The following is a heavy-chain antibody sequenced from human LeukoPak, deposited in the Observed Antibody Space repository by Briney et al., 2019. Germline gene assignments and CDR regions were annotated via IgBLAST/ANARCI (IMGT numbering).Heavy chain of an antibody. CDR1: RFTVSSNY. V-gene: IGHV3-53*01. Sequence: GGSLRLSCAASRFTVSSNYMSWVRQAPGKGLEWVSVIYSGGSTYYADSVKGRFTISRDNSKNTLYLQMNSLRAEDTAVYYCAKDLVGWELLPTGFDYWGQGTLVTVSS. D-gene: IGHD1-26*01. CDR3: AKDLVGWELLPTGFDY. CDR2: IYSGGST. J-gene: IGHJ4*02.